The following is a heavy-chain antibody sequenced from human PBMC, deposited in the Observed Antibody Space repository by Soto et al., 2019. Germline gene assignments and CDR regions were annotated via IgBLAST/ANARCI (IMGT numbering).Heavy chain of an antibody. D-gene: IGHD3-10*01. V-gene: IGHV1-18*01. J-gene: IGHJ4*02. CDR2: ISAYNGNT. CDR3: ARDAFWVPGITTGVAALGY. CDR1: GYTCTSYG. Sequence: ASVKVSCKASGYTCTSYGISWVRQAPGQGLEWMGWISAYNGNTNYAQKLQGRVTMTKDTSTSTAYMELRSLRSDDTAVYYCARDAFWVPGITTGVAALGYWGQGTLVTVSS.